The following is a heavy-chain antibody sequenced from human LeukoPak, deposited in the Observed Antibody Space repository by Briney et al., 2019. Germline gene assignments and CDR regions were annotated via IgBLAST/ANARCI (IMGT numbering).Heavy chain of an antibody. J-gene: IGHJ4*02. D-gene: IGHD4-17*01. V-gene: IGHV4-59*04. CDR1: GGSISSYY. CDR2: IYHSGST. CDR3: AGQGYGDYEFDY. Sequence: SETLSLTCTVSGGSISSYYWSWIRQPPGKGLEWIGYIYHSGSTYYNPSLKSRVTISVDRSKNQFSLKLSSVTAADTAVYYCAGQGYGDYEFDYWGQGTLVTVSS.